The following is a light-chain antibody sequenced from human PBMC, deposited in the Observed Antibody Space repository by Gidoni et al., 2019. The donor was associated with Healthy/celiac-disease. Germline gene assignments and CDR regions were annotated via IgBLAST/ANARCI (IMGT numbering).Light chain of an antibody. J-gene: IGLJ3*02. CDR3: LSADSSGTHWV. CDR2: KDS. Sequence: SSELTQPPSVSVSLGQMARITCSGEALPKKYAYWYQQKPGQFPVLVIYKDSERHSGIPERFSGSSSGKIVTLTISGVQAEDEAEYYCLSADSSGTHWVFGGGTKLTVL. V-gene: IGLV3-16*01. CDR1: ALPKKY.